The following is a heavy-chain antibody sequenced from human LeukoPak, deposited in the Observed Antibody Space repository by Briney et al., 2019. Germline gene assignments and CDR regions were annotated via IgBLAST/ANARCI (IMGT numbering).Heavy chain of an antibody. J-gene: IGHJ5*02. V-gene: IGHV1-69*05. CDR2: IIPIFGTA. D-gene: IGHD4-17*01. CDR1: GGTFSSYA. Sequence: SVKVSCKASGGTFSSYAISWVRQAPGQGLEWMGGIIPIFGTANYAQKFQGRVTITTDESTSTAYMELSSLRSEDTAVYYCAREGPSKVYGDYGGGSDFWFDPWGQGTLVTVSS. CDR3: AREGPSKVYGDYGGGSDFWFDP.